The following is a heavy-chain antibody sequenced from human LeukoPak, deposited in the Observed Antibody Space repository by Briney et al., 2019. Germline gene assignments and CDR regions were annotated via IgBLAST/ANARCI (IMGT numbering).Heavy chain of an antibody. CDR2: IKESGDIT. J-gene: IGHJ4*02. V-gene: IGHV3-23*01. Sequence: GGSLRLSCAASGFTFSSYSMCWVRQAPGKGAEWVSGIKESGDITYYADSVKGRFTISRDNSKNTLYLQMNSLRAEDTAKYYCAKYCSGATCSGYWGQGTLVTVSS. CDR3: AKYCSGATCSGY. D-gene: IGHD2-15*01. CDR1: GFTFSSYS.